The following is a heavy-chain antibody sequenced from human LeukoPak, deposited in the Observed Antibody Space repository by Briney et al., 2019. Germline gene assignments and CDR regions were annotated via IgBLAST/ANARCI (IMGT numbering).Heavy chain of an antibody. CDR2: ISAYNGNT. Sequence: GESLKISXKGSGYTFTSYGISWVRQAPGQGLEWMGWISAYNGNTNYAQKLQGRVTMTTDTSTSTAYMELRSLRSDDTAVYYCARVGDGDYGRVYFDYWGQGTLVTVSS. D-gene: IGHD4-17*01. CDR1: GYTFTSYG. J-gene: IGHJ4*02. CDR3: ARVGDGDYGRVYFDY. V-gene: IGHV1-18*01.